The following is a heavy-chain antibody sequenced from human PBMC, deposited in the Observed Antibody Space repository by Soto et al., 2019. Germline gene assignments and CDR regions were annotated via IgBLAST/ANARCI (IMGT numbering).Heavy chain of an antibody. V-gene: IGHV3-30*18. CDR1: GFTFSSYG. Sequence: QMQLVESGGGVVQPGRSLRLSCAASGFTFSSYGMHWVRQAPGKGLEWVAVISYDGSNKYYADSVKGRFTISRDNSKNTLYLQMNSLRAEDTAVYYCAKVEYDSSGYDYWDQGTLVTVSS. D-gene: IGHD3-22*01. CDR2: ISYDGSNK. CDR3: AKVEYDSSGYDY. J-gene: IGHJ4*02.